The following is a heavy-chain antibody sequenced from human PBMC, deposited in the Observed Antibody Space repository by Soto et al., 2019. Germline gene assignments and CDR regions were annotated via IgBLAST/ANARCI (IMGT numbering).Heavy chain of an antibody. D-gene: IGHD2-21*02. CDR2: ISYDGSNK. Sequence: QVQLVESGGGVVQPGRSLRLSCAASGFTFSSYGMHWVRQAPGKGLEWVAVISYDGSNKYYADSVKGRFTISRDNSKNTLYLQMNSLRAEDTAVYYCAKDSVGGNSEGDWGQGTLVTVSS. CDR3: AKDSVGGNSEGD. V-gene: IGHV3-30*18. CDR1: GFTFSSYG. J-gene: IGHJ4*02.